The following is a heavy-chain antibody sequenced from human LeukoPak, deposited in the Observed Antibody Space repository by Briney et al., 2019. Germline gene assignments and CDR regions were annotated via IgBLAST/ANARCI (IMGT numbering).Heavy chain of an antibody. CDR3: AKGQGYNYGDSIDY. J-gene: IGHJ4*02. D-gene: IGHD5-18*01. CDR2: INGGSGNS. V-gene: IGHV3-23*01. CDR1: GFTFNNYA. Sequence: GGSRRLSCAASGFTFNNYAMTWVRQAPGKGLEWVSVINGGSGNSYYADSVKGRFTVSRDNSKNTMYLQMNSLRDEDTAVYYCAKGQGYNYGDSIDYWGQGTLVTVSS.